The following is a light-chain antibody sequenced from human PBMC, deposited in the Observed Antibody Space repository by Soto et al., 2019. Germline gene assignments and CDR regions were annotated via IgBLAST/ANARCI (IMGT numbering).Light chain of an antibody. J-gene: IGLJ1*01. CDR2: RNN. CDR3: AAWDDSLSAYV. Sequence: QSVLTQPPSASESPGQRVTSSCSGSSSNIGSNFVYWFQQLPGAAPKLLIYRNNQRPSGVPDRFSGSKSGTSASLAISGLRSENEADYYCAAWDDSLSAYVFGTGTKVTVL. V-gene: IGLV1-47*01. CDR1: SSNIGSNF.